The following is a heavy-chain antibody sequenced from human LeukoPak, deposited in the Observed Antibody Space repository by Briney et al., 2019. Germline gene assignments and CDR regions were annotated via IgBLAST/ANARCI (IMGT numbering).Heavy chain of an antibody. CDR2: IYYSGST. Sequence: SETLSLTCTVSGGSTSSYYWSWVRQPPGKGLEWIGYIYYSGSTNYNPSLKSRVTISVDTSKNQFSLKLSSVTAADTAVYYCARAAAGLDYWGQGTLVTVSS. D-gene: IGHD6-13*01. J-gene: IGHJ4*02. CDR3: ARAAAGLDY. CDR1: GGSTSSYY. V-gene: IGHV4-59*08.